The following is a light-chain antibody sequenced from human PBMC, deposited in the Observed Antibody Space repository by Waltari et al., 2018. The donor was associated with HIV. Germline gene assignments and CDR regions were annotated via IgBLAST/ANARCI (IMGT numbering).Light chain of an antibody. Sequence: EIVMTQSPATLSVSPGERATLTCRASQSIGSDLAWYQQKPGQAPRLLIYGASTRPTDIPARFSGSGSGTEFALTISSLQSEDFAFYSCQQYNNWPPMYTFGQGTKLEIK. V-gene: IGKV3-15*01. CDR2: GAS. CDR3: QQYNNWPPMYT. CDR1: QSIGSD. J-gene: IGKJ2*01.